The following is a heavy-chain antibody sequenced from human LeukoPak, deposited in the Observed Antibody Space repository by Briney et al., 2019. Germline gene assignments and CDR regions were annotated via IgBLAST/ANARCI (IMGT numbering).Heavy chain of an antibody. V-gene: IGHV4-30-4*01. D-gene: IGHD6-13*01. CDR2: IYYSGST. Sequence: SETLSLTCTVSGGSISSGDYYWSWIRQPPGKGLEWIGYIYYSGSTYYNPSLQSRVTISVDTSKNQFSLKLSSVTAADTAVYYCARRRWAAAGTLRWFDPWGQGTLVNVSS. CDR1: GGSISSGDYY. J-gene: IGHJ5*02. CDR3: ARRRWAAAGTLRWFDP.